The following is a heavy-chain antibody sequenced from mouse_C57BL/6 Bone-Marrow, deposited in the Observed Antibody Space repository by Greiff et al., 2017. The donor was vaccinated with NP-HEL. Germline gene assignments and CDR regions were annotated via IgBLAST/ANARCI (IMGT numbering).Heavy chain of an antibody. Sequence: EVMLVESGEGLVKPGGSLKLSCAASGFTFSSYAMSWVRQTPEKRLEWVAYISSGGDYIYYADTVKGRFTISRDNARNTLYLQMSSLKSEDTAMYYCTRRGYDYHWYFVVWGTGTTVTVSS. D-gene: IGHD2-4*01. J-gene: IGHJ1*03. CDR1: GFTFSSYA. CDR3: TRRGYDYHWYFVV. V-gene: IGHV5-9-1*02. CDR2: ISSGGDYI.